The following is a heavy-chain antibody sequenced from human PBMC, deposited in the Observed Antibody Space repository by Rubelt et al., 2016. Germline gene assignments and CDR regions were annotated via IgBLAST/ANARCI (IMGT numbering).Heavy chain of an antibody. CDR3: ARPSDYGDYIGY. V-gene: IGHV4-39*01. CDR1: GGSISSSNY. Sequence: QLQLQESGPGLVKPSETLSLACTVSGGSISSSNYWGWVRQSPGKGLEWIATVYYSGDTYFKSSLKSRVSISLDTSKNQFSLKLTSATAADTAVYYCARPSDYGDYIGYWGRGTPVTVSS. CDR2: VYYSGDT. J-gene: IGHJ4*02. D-gene: IGHD4-17*01.